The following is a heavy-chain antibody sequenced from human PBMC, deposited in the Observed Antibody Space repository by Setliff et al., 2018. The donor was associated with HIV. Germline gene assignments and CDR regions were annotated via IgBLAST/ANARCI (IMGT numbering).Heavy chain of an antibody. CDR1: GDSISSGGYY. Sequence: SETLSLTCTVSGDSISSGGYYWSWIRQHPGKGLEWIGYIYYSGSTFYNPSLKSRLTISVDTSKNQFSLKLTSLTAADTAVYYCARVPAIGVVPGDPNDGFDIWGQGTMVTVSS. V-gene: IGHV4-31*03. CDR2: IYYSGST. CDR3: ARVPAIGVVPGDPNDGFDI. J-gene: IGHJ3*02. D-gene: IGHD2-2*01.